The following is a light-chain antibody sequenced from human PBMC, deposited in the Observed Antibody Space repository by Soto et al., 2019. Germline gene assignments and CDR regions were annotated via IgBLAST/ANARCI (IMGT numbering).Light chain of an antibody. J-gene: IGLJ3*02. CDR3: QSYDSSLSGSGV. V-gene: IGLV1-40*01. Sequence: SVLTQPPSVSGAPGQRVTISCTGSSSNIGAGYVVHWYQQLPGTAPKLLIYGNSNRPSGVPDRFSGSKSGTSASLAITGLQAEDEADYYCQSYDSSLSGSGVFGGGTKLTVL. CDR1: SSNIGAGYV. CDR2: GNS.